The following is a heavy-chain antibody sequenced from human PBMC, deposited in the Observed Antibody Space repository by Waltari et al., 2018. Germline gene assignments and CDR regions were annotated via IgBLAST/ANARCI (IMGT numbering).Heavy chain of an antibody. J-gene: IGHJ4*02. D-gene: IGHD5-18*01. CDR2: INHSGST. CDR3: ARGYSYEDY. V-gene: IGHV4-34*01. Sequence: VQLVESGGGLVQPGESLRLSCAASGFPFSSYWMSWVRQAPGKGLEWSGEINHSGSTNYNPSLKSRVTISVDTSKNQFSLKLSSVTAADTAVYYCARGYSYEDYWGQGTLVTVSS. CDR1: GFPFSSYW.